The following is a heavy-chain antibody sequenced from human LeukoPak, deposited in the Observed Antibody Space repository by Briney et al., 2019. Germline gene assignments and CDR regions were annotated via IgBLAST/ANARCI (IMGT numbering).Heavy chain of an antibody. D-gene: IGHD3-22*01. CDR3: ARDHYDGVGGFDY. V-gene: IGHV3-74*01. J-gene: IGHJ4*02. CDR2: INSDGSST. CDR1: GFTVSSNY. Sequence: GGSLRLSCAASGFTVSSNYMGWVRQAPGKGLVWVSHINSDGSSTTYADSVKGRFSISRDNAKNTLYLQMNSLRADDTAVYYCARDHYDGVGGFDYWGQGTLVTVSS.